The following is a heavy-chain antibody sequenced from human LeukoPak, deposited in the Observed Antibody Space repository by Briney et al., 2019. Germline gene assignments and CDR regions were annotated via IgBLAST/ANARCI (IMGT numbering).Heavy chain of an antibody. CDR1: GGSISSSNW. D-gene: IGHD3-10*01. Sequence: PSETLSLTCAVSGGSISSSNWWSWVRQPPGKGLEWIGEVHHSGGTNYNPSLKSRVTISADRSNNRFSLSLNSVTAADTAAFYCARGEEYGSGTVHFDYWGQGILVTVSS. V-gene: IGHV4-4*02. J-gene: IGHJ4*02. CDR2: VHHSGGT. CDR3: ARGEEYGSGTVHFDY.